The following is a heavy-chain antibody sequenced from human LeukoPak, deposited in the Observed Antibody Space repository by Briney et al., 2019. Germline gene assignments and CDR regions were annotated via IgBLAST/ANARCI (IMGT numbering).Heavy chain of an antibody. Sequence: ASVKVSCKASGYTFTDYYIHWVRQAPGQGLEWVGWINPNSGGTNYTQKLQGRVTMTRDTSISTAYLELNRLTSDDTAVYYCARVLARYGNLDYWGQGILVTVSS. CDR2: INPNSGGT. CDR1: GYTFTDYY. CDR3: ARVLARYGNLDY. V-gene: IGHV1-2*02. J-gene: IGHJ4*02. D-gene: IGHD1-14*01.